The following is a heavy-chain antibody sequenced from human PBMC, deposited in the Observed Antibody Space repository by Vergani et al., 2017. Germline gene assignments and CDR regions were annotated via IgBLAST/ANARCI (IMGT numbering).Heavy chain of an antibody. CDR2: INPNSGGT. J-gene: IGHJ4*02. D-gene: IGHD2-15*01. CDR1: GYTFTGYY. CDR3: AREGGYCSGGSCAHFDY. Sequence: QVQLVQSGAEVKKPGASVKVSCKASGYTFTGYYMHWVRQATGQGLEGMGWINPNSGGTNYAKKFQGRVTMTMDTSISTAYMELSRLRSDDTAVYYCAREGGYCSGGSCAHFDYWGQGTLVTVSS. V-gene: IGHV1-2*02.